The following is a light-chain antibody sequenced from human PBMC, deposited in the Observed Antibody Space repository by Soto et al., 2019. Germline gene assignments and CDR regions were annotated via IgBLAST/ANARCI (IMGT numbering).Light chain of an antibody. CDR2: DNY. CDR3: SALDDSLNRPV. Sequence: QSVLTQAPSASGVPGQRVTMSCSGSRSNIGTNTVNWYQQRPGTPPKFLIYDNYRRPSGVPDRFSGSQSGTSASLAINGLKSDDEAYCYCSALDDSLNRPVFGGGTKLTAL. J-gene: IGLJ2*01. CDR1: RSNIGTNT. V-gene: IGLV1-44*01.